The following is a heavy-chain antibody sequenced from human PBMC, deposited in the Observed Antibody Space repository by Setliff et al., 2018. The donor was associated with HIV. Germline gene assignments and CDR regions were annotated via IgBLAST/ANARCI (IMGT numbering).Heavy chain of an antibody. D-gene: IGHD7-27*01. CDR2: VSSSSRYI. Sequence: GGSLRLSCAASGFTFSSYIMNWVRQAPGKGREWVSSVSSSSRYIYHSDSVQGRFTISRDNAKNSLYLQMNSLRAEDTAVYYCARSGDGDYYYYMDVWGKGTTVTVSS. CDR3: ARSGDGDYYYYMDV. J-gene: IGHJ6*03. CDR1: GFTFSSYI. V-gene: IGHV3-21*01.